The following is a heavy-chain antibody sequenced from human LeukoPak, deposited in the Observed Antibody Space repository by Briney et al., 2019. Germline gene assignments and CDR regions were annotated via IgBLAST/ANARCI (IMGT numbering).Heavy chain of an antibody. V-gene: IGHV1-18*04. Sequence: ASVKVCCKASGYTFTSYGISWVRQAPGQGLEWKGWSSAYNGNTNYAQKLQGRVTMTTDTSTSTAYMELRSLRSDDTAVYYCARAMVRGVRGDYWGQGTLVTVSS. CDR3: ARAMVRGVRGDY. J-gene: IGHJ4*02. CDR1: GYTFTSYG. CDR2: SSAYNGNT. D-gene: IGHD3-10*01.